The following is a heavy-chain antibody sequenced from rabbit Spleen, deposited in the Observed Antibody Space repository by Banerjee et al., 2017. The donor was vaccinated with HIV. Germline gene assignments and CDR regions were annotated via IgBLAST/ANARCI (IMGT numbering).Heavy chain of an antibody. CDR3: ARERPYSSYSW. CDR2: INVVTGKA. Sequence: QEQLVESGGGLVKPEGSLKLSCTASGFSFSNKAVMCWVRQAPGKGLEWIACINVVTGKAVYASWAKGRFTFSKTSSTTVTLQMTRLTAADTATYFCARERPYSSYSWWGPGTLVTVS. CDR1: GFSFSNKAV. J-gene: IGHJ4*01. D-gene: IGHD5-1*01. V-gene: IGHV1S45*01.